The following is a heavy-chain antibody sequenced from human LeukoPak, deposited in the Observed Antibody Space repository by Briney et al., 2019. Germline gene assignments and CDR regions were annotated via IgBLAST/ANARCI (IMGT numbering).Heavy chain of an antibody. D-gene: IGHD2-15*01. Sequence: GASVKVSCKASGYTFTGYYMHWVRQAPGQGLEWMGWINPNSGGTNYAQKFQGRVTMTRDTSISTAYMELSRLRSDDTAVYYCARDGSGGSWNDAFDIWGQGTMVTVSS. CDR3: ARDGSGGSWNDAFDI. CDR2: INPNSGGT. CDR1: GYTFTGYY. J-gene: IGHJ3*02. V-gene: IGHV1-2*02.